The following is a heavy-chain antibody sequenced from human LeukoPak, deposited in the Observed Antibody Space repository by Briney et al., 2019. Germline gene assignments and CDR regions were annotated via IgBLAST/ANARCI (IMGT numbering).Heavy chain of an antibody. CDR3: ARDVWYCTGGACYPGAFDI. Sequence: PSETLSLTCTVSGGSISSSSYYWSWIRQPPGKGLEWIGYVYDSGSTNYNPSLKSRVTISLDTSKNQYSLKLTSVTAADTAVYYCARDVWYCTGGACYPGAFDIWGQGTMVTVSS. V-gene: IGHV4-61*01. CDR1: GGSISSSSYY. CDR2: VYDSGST. D-gene: IGHD2-8*02. J-gene: IGHJ3*02.